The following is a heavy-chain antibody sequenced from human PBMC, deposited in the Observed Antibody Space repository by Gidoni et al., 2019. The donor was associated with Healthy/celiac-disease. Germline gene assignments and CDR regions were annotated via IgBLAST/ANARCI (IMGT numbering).Heavy chain of an antibody. J-gene: IGHJ3*02. Sequence: EVQLVESGGGLVQPGGSLRLSCAASGFTFSSHWMSWVRQAPGKGLEWVANIKQDGSEKYYVDSVKGRFTISRDNAKNSLYLQMNSLRAEDTAVYYCARVLTMIVVVNDAFDIWGQGTMVTVSS. CDR2: IKQDGSEK. V-gene: IGHV3-7*01. D-gene: IGHD3-22*01. CDR3: ARVLTMIVVVNDAFDI. CDR1: GFTFSSHW.